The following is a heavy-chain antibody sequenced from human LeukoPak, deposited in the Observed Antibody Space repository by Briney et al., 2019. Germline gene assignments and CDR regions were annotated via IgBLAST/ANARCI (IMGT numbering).Heavy chain of an antibody. D-gene: IGHD3-10*02. CDR2: ISSSGSTI. J-gene: IGHJ6*04. V-gene: IGHV3-48*03. Sequence: SLTLSCAASALTLSTYEMNWVRQAPERGLEWVSYISSSGSTIYYADYVKGRFTISRDNAKNTLYLQVHSLRAEDTAVYYCAELGITMIGGVWGKGTTVTISS. CDR1: ALTLSTYE. CDR3: AELGITMIGGV.